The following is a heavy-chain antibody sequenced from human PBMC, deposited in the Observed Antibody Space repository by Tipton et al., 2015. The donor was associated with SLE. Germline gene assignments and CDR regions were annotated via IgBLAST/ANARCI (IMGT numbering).Heavy chain of an antibody. CDR2: IYYRGNT. D-gene: IGHD1-26*01. CDR1: GGSISTTRYS. Sequence: TLSLTCTVSGGSISTTRYSWGWFRQPPGKGLEWIGSIYYRGNTYYNPSLKSRVSISVDVSRNQFSLTLNSVTAADTATYSCARETGTYYSTWFDSWVQGTLVTVSS. V-gene: IGHV4-39*07. J-gene: IGHJ5*01. CDR3: ARETGTYYSTWFDS.